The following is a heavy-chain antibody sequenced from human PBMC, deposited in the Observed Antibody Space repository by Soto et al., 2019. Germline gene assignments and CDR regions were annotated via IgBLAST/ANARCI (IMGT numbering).Heavy chain of an antibody. CDR1: GFTFSSNW. V-gene: IGHV3-74*01. Sequence: EVQLEESGGGLVQPGGSLRLSCVASGFTFSSNWVHWVRQAPGKGLVWVARIKSEGSSTTYADSVKGRFTISRDNAKNTLFLQMNSLRAEDTAVYYCARSLPCYYYYYYMDVWGKGTTVTVSS. J-gene: IGHJ6*03. CDR3: ARSLPCYYYYYYMDV. CDR2: IKSEGSST.